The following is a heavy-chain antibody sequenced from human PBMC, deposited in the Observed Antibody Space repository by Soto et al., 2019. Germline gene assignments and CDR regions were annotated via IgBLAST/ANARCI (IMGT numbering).Heavy chain of an antibody. Sequence: SETLSLTCTVSGGSMSSYYWDWIRQPPGKRLEWIGNINYSGSTNYNPSLKSRVTISVDTSKNQLSLKLTSVTAADTAVYYCARGGGSSGVWGQGTLVTVSS. D-gene: IGHD2-15*01. CDR1: GGSMSSYY. J-gene: IGHJ4*02. CDR2: INYSGST. CDR3: ARGGGSSGV. V-gene: IGHV4-59*01.